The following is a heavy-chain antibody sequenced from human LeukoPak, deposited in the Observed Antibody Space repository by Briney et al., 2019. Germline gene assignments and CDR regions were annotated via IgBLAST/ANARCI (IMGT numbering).Heavy chain of an antibody. J-gene: IGHJ4*02. V-gene: IGHV4-34*01. CDR2: INHSGST. D-gene: IGHD3-10*01. CDR3: ARASLLRGVIQYDPYFDY. CDR1: GGSFSGYY. Sequence: SETLSLTCAVYGGSFSGYYWSWIRQPPGKGLEWIGEINHSGSTNYNPSLKSRVTISVDTSKNQFSLKLSSVTAADTAVYYCARASLLRGVIQYDPYFDYWGQGTLVTVSS.